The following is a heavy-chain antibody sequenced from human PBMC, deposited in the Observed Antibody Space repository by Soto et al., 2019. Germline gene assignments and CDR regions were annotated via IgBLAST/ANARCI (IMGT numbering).Heavy chain of an antibody. J-gene: IGHJ6*03. V-gene: IGHV4-34*01. CDR2: INHSGST. CDR3: ARGLGGYCSSTSCYVGGYYYYYMDV. D-gene: IGHD2-2*01. Sequence: KTSETLSLTCAVYGGSFSGYYWSWIRQPPGKGLEWIGEINHSGSTNYNPSLKSRVTISVDTSKNQFSLKLSSVTAADTAVYYCARGLGGYCSSTSCYVGGYYYYYMDVWGKGTTVTAP. CDR1: GGSFSGYY.